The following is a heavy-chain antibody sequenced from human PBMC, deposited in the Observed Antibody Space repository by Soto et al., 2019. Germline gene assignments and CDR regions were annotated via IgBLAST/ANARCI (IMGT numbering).Heavy chain of an antibody. CDR1: GGTISDVG. D-gene: IGHD2-2*01. V-gene: IGHV3-30*18. Sequence: GGLIRQCWTAAGGTISDVGRRLVIQTQGKGLDWVSVISYYGSNKYYADSVKGRFTISRDNSKNTLYLQMNSLRAEDTAVYYCAKDVREDCSSTSCPSIFYYYSGMDVCGQGTTVTV. J-gene: IGHJ6*02. CDR3: AKDVREDCSSTSCPSIFYYYSGMDV. CDR2: ISYYGSNK.